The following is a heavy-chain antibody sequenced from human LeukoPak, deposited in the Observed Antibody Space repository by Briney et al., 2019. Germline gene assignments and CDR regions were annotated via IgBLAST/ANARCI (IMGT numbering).Heavy chain of an antibody. D-gene: IGHD5-18*01. V-gene: IGHV3-23*01. J-gene: IGHJ4*02. Sequence: PGGSLRLSCAASGFTFSSYAMSWVRQAPGKGLEWVSAISGSGGSTYYADSVKGRFTISRDNANNSLYLQLNSLRAEDTAVYYCARDPGGYSYGFDYWGQGTLVTVSS. CDR2: ISGSGGST. CDR3: ARDPGGYSYGFDY. CDR1: GFTFSSYA.